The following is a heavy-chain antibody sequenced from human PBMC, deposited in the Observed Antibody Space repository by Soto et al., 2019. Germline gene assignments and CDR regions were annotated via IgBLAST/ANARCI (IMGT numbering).Heavy chain of an antibody. V-gene: IGHV1-46*01. CDR1: GYTFTSYY. CDR3: ARGQIGIAAAGTEYYYGMDV. CDR2: INPSGGST. J-gene: IGHJ6*02. D-gene: IGHD6-13*01. Sequence: ASVKVSCKASGYTFTSYYMHWVRQAPGQGLEWMGIINPSGGSTSYAQKFQGRVTMTRDTSTSTVYMELSSLRSEDTAVYYCARGQIGIAAAGTEYYYGMDVWGQGTTVTVSS.